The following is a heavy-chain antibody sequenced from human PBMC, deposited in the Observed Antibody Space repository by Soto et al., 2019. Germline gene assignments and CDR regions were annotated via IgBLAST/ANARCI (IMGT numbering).Heavy chain of an antibody. CDR1: GYTFIDHY. V-gene: IGHV1-2*02. CDR3: ARDLNTYYGPGRLHGFLDF. CDR2: INPKDGDT. D-gene: IGHD3-10*01. J-gene: IGHJ4*02. Sequence: ASVKVSCKASGYTFIDHYEPWMRQAPVQGLEWMGWINPKDGDTKYAQKFQGRVTMTRETSTSTHYVEVSRLSYDDTAVYYCARDLNTYYGPGRLHGFLDFWGRGTLVTGSS.